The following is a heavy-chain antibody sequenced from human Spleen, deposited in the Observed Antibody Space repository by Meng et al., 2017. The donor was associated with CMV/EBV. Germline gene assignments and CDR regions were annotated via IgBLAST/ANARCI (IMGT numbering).Heavy chain of an antibody. V-gene: IGHV3-23*01. CDR1: GFIFTNYA. Sequence: GGSLRLSCAASGFIFTNYAMSWVRQAPGKGLEWVSGISGNGHTTYYADSVKGRFTISRDKSKNTLDLQMNSLRAEDTAVYYCAKDQGPLRSSYYFDYWGQGTLVTVSS. D-gene: IGHD5-24*01. J-gene: IGHJ4*02. CDR3: AKDQGPLRSSYYFDY. CDR2: ISGNGHTT.